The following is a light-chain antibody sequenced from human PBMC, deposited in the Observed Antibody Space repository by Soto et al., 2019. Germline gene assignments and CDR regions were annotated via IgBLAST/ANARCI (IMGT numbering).Light chain of an antibody. Sequence: DIQMIQSPSSLSASVGDRVTITCQASQEIGNYLNWYQQKPGKAPKLLIYDASNLERGGQSRFSGRRSGTDFTFTISSLQPEDFATYYCQQYDHLPRTFGRGTKVEIK. CDR2: DAS. V-gene: IGKV1-33*01. CDR1: QEIGNY. J-gene: IGKJ1*01. CDR3: QQYDHLPRT.